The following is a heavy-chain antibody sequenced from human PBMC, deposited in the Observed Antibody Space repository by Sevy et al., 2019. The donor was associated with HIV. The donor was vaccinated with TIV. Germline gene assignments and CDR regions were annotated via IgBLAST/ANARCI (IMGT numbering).Heavy chain of an antibody. CDR1: GFTFNTYN. V-gene: IGHV3-48*02. J-gene: IGHJ6*02. Sequence: GGSLRLSCAVSGFTFNTYNMNGVRQAPWKGLEWVSYISYTRTTIYYADSVRGRFTISRDNAKNTLYLQMNSLRDEDTAVYYCASSDATSRFGYYYFAMDFWGQGTSVTVSS. CDR3: ASSDATSRFGYYYFAMDF. CDR2: ISYTRTTI. D-gene: IGHD3-22*01.